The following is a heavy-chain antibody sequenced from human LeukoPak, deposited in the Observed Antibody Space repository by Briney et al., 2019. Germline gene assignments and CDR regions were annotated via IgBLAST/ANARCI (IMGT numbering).Heavy chain of an antibody. CDR1: EFTFSSNY. D-gene: IGHD3-9*01. CDR2: IYSGGST. V-gene: IGHV3-66*01. CDR3: ARGRDILTGYLSWPEFDY. J-gene: IGHJ4*02. Sequence: PGGSLRLSCAASEFTFSSNYMSWVRQAPGKGLEWVSVIYSGGSTYYADSVKGRFTISRDNSKNTLYLQMNSLRAEDTAVYYCARGRDILTGYLSWPEFDYWGQGTLVTVSS.